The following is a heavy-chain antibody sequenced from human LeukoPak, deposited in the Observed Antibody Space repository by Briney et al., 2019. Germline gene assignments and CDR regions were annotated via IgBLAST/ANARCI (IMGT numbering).Heavy chain of an antibody. Sequence: PSETLSLTCTVSGGSISNSGGFYWSWIRQHPGDGLEWIGFISYRGSTYYNPSLRSRVSMSVDTSRSQFSLRLTSVTDEDTAVYYCARISQSSGGFYYWGQGTLVTVSS. V-gene: IGHV4-31*02. CDR1: GGSISNSGGFY. D-gene: IGHD2-15*01. J-gene: IGHJ4*02. CDR3: ARISQSSGGFYY. CDR2: ISYRGST.